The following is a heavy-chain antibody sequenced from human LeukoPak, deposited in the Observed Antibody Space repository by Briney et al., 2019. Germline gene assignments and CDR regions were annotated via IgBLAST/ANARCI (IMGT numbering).Heavy chain of an antibody. J-gene: IGHJ4*02. CDR3: ARGIAAAVDY. CDR2: ISAYNGNT. V-gene: IGHV1-18*04. D-gene: IGHD6-13*01. CDR1: GYTFGAYY. Sequence: ASVKVSCKASGYTFGAYYMYWVRQAPGQGLEWMGWISAYNGNTNYAQKLQGRVTMTTDTSTSTAYMELRSLRSDDTAVYYCARGIAAAVDYWGQGTLVTVSS.